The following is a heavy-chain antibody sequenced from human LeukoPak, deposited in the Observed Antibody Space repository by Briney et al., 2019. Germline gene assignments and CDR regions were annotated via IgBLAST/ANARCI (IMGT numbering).Heavy chain of an antibody. CDR1: GGSISSYY. J-gene: IGHJ4*02. CDR2: IYYSGST. V-gene: IGHV4-59*01. Sequence: PSETLSLTCTVSGGSISSYYLSWIRQAPGKGLGWMGFIYYSGSTNYNPSLKSRVTISVDTSTNQSSLKLSSVTAADTAVYYCARDLRRRGFDYWGQGTLVTVSS. D-gene: IGHD3-10*01. CDR3: ARDLRRRGFDY.